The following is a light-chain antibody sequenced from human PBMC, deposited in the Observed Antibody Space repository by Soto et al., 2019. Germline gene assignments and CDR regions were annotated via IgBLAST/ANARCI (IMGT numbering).Light chain of an antibody. J-gene: IGKJ4*01. Sequence: EIVLTQSPGTLSLSPGERATLSCRASQSVSSSYLAWYQQKPGQAPRLLIYGASSRATGIPDRFSGSGSGTDFTLTISRLEPEDFAVYYCQQYGRYSLTIGGGTKVEIK. CDR3: QQYGRYSLT. V-gene: IGKV3-20*01. CDR1: QSVSSSY. CDR2: GAS.